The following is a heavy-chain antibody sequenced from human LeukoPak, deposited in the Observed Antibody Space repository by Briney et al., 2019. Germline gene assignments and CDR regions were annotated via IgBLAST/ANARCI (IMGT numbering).Heavy chain of an antibody. Sequence: ASVKVSCKASGYTFTGYYMHWVRQAPGQGLEWMGWINPNSGGTNYAQKFQGRVTMTRDTSISTAYMELSRLRSDDTAVYYCARDWGTGDQAYFDYWGQGTLVTVSS. J-gene: IGHJ4*02. CDR2: INPNSGGT. CDR1: GYTFTGYY. CDR3: ARDWGTGDQAYFDY. D-gene: IGHD1-1*01. V-gene: IGHV1-2*02.